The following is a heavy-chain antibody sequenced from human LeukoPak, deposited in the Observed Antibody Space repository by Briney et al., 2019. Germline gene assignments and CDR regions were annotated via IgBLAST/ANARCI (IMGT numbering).Heavy chain of an antibody. CDR3: AKALLLYSFGYPDN. V-gene: IGHV3-30*18. D-gene: IGHD5-18*01. CDR1: GFTFSNYG. J-gene: IGHJ4*02. Sequence: GGSLRLSCAASGFTFSNYGMHWVRQAPGKGLEGVALISYDESHQYYADSVKGRFTISRDNSKNTLYLQMNSLRAEDTAFYYCAKALLLYSFGYPDNWGQGTLVTVSS. CDR2: ISYDESHQ.